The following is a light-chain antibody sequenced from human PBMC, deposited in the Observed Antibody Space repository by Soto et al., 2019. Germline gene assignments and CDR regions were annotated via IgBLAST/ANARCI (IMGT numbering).Light chain of an antibody. CDR1: QSIASY. V-gene: IGKV1-39*01. Sequence: DIQMTQSPSSLSASVGDRVTITCRASQSIASYLNWYQQKPGKAPKLLIYAASSLQSGVPYRFSGIGSGTDFTLTISSLQPEDFATYYCQQTYSTSPITFGQGTRLEIK. CDR3: QQTYSTSPIT. J-gene: IGKJ5*01. CDR2: AAS.